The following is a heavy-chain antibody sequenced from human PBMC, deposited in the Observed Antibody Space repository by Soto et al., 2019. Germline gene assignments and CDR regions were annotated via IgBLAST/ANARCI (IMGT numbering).Heavy chain of an antibody. D-gene: IGHD2-8*01. CDR2: VDGSGGDT. V-gene: IGHV3-23*01. Sequence: GGSMELSCAASGFTFSSQAVGWLRQAPGTGPEWVAFVDGSGGDTSYADSVKGRFTISRDNSDNSLFLHMNSLRAEDTGRYFCAKEIFAAAYAATSAFDLWGQGTLVTVSS. J-gene: IGHJ4*02. CDR3: AKEIFAAAYAATSAFDL. CDR1: GFTFSSQA.